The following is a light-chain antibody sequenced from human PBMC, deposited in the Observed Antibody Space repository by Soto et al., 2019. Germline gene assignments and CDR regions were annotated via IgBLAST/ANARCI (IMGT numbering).Light chain of an antibody. Sequence: VLTQSPATLSLSPGERATLSCRASQSVGDYLAWYQQKPGQAPRLLIYDASNRAAGVPYRFRGSGSGTDFTLTISSVEPEDFGVYYCQQRSDWPPITFGQGRLLAVK. J-gene: IGKJ5*01. CDR3: QQRSDWPPIT. CDR2: DAS. CDR1: QSVGDY. V-gene: IGKV3-11*01.